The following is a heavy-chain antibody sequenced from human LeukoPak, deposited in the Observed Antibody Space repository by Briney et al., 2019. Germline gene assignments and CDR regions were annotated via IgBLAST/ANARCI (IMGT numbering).Heavy chain of an antibody. CDR3: ARDQYYYDSSGYYYSDY. CDR2: IKPDGSEK. J-gene: IGHJ4*02. D-gene: IGHD3-22*01. Sequence: GGSLRLSCAASGLIFSKYWMTWVRQAPGKGLEWVASIKPDGSEKYYLDSVKGRFTISRDNARDSLYLQMNSLRAEDTAVYYCARDQYYYDSSGYYYSDYWGQGTLVTVSS. CDR1: GLIFSKYW. V-gene: IGHV3-7*01.